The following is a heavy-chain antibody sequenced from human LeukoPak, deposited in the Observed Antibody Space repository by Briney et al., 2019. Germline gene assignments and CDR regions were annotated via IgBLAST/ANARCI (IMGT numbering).Heavy chain of an antibody. V-gene: IGHV3-21*01. J-gene: IGHJ4*02. CDR2: ISSSSPYI. Sequence: GGSLRLSCAASGFTFSSYGMHWVRQAPGKGLEWVSSISSSSPYIYYADSVKGRFTISRDNAKNSLYLQMNSLRAEDTAVYYCARVYSRGGPFDYWGQGTLVTVSS. CDR3: ARVYSRGGPFDY. D-gene: IGHD6-13*01. CDR1: GFTFSSYG.